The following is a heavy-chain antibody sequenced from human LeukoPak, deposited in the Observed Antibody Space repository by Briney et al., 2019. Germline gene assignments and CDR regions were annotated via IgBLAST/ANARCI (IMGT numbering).Heavy chain of an antibody. D-gene: IGHD3/OR15-3a*01. J-gene: IGHJ4*02. V-gene: IGHV4-34*01. CDR2: INHSGST. Sequence: SETLSLTCSVSGGSRSGYYWSWIRQPPGKGLEWIGEINHSGSTNYNPSLKSRVTISVDTSKNQFSLKLSSVTAADTAVYYCARDGTGPFDYWGQGTLVTVSS. CDR1: GGSRSGYY. CDR3: ARDGTGPFDY.